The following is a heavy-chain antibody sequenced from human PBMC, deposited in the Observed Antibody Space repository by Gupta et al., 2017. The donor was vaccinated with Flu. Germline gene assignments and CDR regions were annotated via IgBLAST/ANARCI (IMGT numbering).Heavy chain of an antibody. V-gene: IGHV6-1*01. D-gene: IGHD6-19*01. J-gene: IGHJ5*02. Sequence: PSGGLEWLGRTYYRSKWYNDYALSVKSRITINPDTSKNHFSLQLNSVTPEDTAVYYCAREGYNSGWYPWFDPWGQGTLVTVSS. CDR2: TYYRSKWYN. CDR3: AREGYNSGWYPWFDP.